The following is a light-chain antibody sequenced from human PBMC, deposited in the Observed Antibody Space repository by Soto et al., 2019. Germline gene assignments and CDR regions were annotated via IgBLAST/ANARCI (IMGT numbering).Light chain of an antibody. CDR1: QGVANY. CDR3: QQYNTYST. CDR2: DAS. V-gene: IGKV1-9*01. J-gene: IGKJ5*01. Sequence: DIQLPQSPSFLSASLVYIFTITFRASQGVANYFAWYQQKPGKAPNPLIYDASSLKSGVPARFSGSGSGTEFTLTISSLQPDDFATYYCQQYNTYSTFGQRTRLAVK.